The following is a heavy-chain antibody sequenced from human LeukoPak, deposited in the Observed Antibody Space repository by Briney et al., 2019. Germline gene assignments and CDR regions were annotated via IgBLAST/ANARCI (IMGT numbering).Heavy chain of an antibody. V-gene: IGHV6-1*01. CDR2: TYYRSNLYN. CDR3: ARGYSSGWYVLNWFDP. CDR1: GDIFSSNSAA. J-gene: IGHJ5*02. D-gene: IGHD6-19*01. Sequence: PSQTLSLTCAVSGDIFSSNSAAWNWIRQAPARGLEWLGRTYYRSNLYNDYAVSVKSRITINPDTSKNQFSLQLNSVTPEDTAVYYCARGYSSGWYVLNWFDPWGQGTLVTVSS.